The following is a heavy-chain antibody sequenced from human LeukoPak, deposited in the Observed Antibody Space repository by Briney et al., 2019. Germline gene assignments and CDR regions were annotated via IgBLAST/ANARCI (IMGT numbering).Heavy chain of an antibody. V-gene: IGHV3-21*01. CDR2: IRSSSSYI. CDR1: GFTFSSYS. CDR3: ARDGGFDCTNGVCDKVDY. J-gene: IGHJ4*02. D-gene: IGHD2-8*01. Sequence: GGSLRLSCAASGFTFSSYSMNWVRQAPGRGLEWVSSIRSSSSYIYYIDSVKGRFTISRDNAKNSLYLQMNSLRAEDTAVYYCARDGGFDCTNGVCDKVDYWGQGTLVTVSS.